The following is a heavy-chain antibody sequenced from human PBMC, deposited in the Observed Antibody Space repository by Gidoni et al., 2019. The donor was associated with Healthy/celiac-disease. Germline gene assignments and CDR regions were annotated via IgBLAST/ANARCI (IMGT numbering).Heavy chain of an antibody. J-gene: IGHJ6*03. D-gene: IGHD1-20*01. V-gene: IGHV3-33*01. CDR2: IWYDGSNK. Sequence: QVQLVESGGGVVQPGRSLRLSCAPSGFTFSRYGMHWVCQAPGKGLEWVAVIWYDGSNKYYADSVKGRFTISRDNSKNTLYLQMNSLRAEDTAVYYCARDGITGTTNYYYYMDVWGKGTTVTVSS. CDR1: GFTFSRYG. CDR3: ARDGITGTTNYYYYMDV.